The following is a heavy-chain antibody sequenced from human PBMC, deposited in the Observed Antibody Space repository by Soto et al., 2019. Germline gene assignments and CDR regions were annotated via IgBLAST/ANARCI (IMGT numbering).Heavy chain of an antibody. Sequence: QVQLQESGPGLVKPSQTLSLTCTVSGGSISSGDYYWSWIRQPPGKGLEWIGYIYYSGSTYYNPSLKSRVTISVDTSKNQFSLKLSSVTAADTAVHYCAGAFHYDFWSGYFRRSDYYYGMDVWGQGTTVTVSS. CDR1: GGSISSGDYY. CDR2: IYYSGST. D-gene: IGHD3-3*01. V-gene: IGHV4-30-4*01. CDR3: AGAFHYDFWSGYFRRSDYYYGMDV. J-gene: IGHJ6*02.